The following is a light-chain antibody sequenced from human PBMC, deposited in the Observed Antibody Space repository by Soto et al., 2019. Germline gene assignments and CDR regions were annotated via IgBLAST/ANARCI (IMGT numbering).Light chain of an antibody. J-gene: IGLJ1*01. Sequence: QSALTQPASVSGSPGQSITISCTGTSSDVGGYNYVSWYQQHPGKNPKLMIYHVTKRASGVSNRFSGSKSGSTAAMTISGLQAEDEAAYHCSSYAGSSTYVFGTGTKLTVL. CDR1: SSDVGGYNY. CDR3: SSYAGSSTYV. V-gene: IGLV2-14*01. CDR2: HVT.